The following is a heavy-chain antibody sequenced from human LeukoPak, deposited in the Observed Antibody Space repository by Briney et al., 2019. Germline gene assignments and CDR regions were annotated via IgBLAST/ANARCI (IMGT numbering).Heavy chain of an antibody. CDR1: GYTFTGYY. CDR2: INPNSGGT. CDR3: AREGSVDSSSWWWD. D-gene: IGHD6-13*01. J-gene: IGHJ4*02. Sequence: GASVKVSCKASGYTFTGYYMHWVRQAPGQGLEWMGWINPNSGGTNYAQKFQGGVTMTRDTSISTAYMELSRLRSDDTAVYYCAREGSVDSSSWWWDWGQGTLVTVSS. V-gene: IGHV1-2*02.